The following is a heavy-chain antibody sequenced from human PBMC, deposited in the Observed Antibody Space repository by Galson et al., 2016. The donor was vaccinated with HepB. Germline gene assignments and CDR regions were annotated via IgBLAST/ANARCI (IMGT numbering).Heavy chain of an antibody. Sequence: SLRLSCAASEFTFSTYLMHWVRQAPGKGLAWVAASWYDGSIKYYADSVKGRFIISRDNSKNTLYLQMNSLRAEDTAVYYCARDSGYSYGYGFDYWGQGTLVTVSS. J-gene: IGHJ4*02. V-gene: IGHV3-33*01. CDR1: EFTFSTYL. D-gene: IGHD5-18*01. CDR2: SWYDGSIK. CDR3: ARDSGYSYGYGFDY.